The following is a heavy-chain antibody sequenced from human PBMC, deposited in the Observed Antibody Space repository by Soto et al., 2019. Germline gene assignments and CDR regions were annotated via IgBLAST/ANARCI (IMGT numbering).Heavy chain of an antibody. D-gene: IGHD3-10*01. J-gene: IGHJ6*03. CDR1: RYTFTGYY. CDR2: INPNSGGT. Sequence: ASVKVSCKDSRYTFTGYYMHWVRQAPGQGLEWMGWINPNSGGTNYAQKFQGWVTMTRDTSISTAYMELSRLRSDDTAVYYCARGGSGSYHYYYYYMEVWGKGTTVTVSS. CDR3: ARGGSGSYHYYYYYMEV. V-gene: IGHV1-2*04.